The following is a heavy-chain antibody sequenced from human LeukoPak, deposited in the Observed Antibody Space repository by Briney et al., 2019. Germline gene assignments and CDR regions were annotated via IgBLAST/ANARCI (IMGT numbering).Heavy chain of an antibody. J-gene: IGHJ6*03. CDR3: ARGLLRPRSGYYYMDV. CDR1: GGSFSGYY. Sequence: SETLSLTCAVYGGSFSGYYWSWIRQPPGKGLEWIGEINHSGSTNYNPSLKSRVTISVDTSKNQFSLKLSSVTAADTAVYYCARGLLRPRSGYYYMDVWGKGTTVTVSS. D-gene: IGHD1-26*01. V-gene: IGHV4-34*01. CDR2: INHSGST.